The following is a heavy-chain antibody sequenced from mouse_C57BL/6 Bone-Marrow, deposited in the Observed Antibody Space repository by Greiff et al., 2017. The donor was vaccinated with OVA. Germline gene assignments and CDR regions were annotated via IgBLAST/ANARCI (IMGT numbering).Heavy chain of an antibody. Sequence: EVMLVESGEGLVKPGGSLKLSCAASGFTFSSYAMSWVRQTTEKRLEWVAYISSGGDYIYYADTVKGRFTISRDNARNTLYLQMSSLKSEDTAMYYCTRGYYDYEGFDYWGQGTTLTVSS. V-gene: IGHV5-9-1*02. CDR3: TRGYYDYEGFDY. CDR1: GFTFSSYA. J-gene: IGHJ2*01. D-gene: IGHD2-4*01. CDR2: ISSGGDYI.